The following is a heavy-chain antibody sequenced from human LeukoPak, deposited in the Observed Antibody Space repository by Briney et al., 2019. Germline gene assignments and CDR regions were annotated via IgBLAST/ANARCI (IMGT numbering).Heavy chain of an antibody. CDR2: ISNDGSDK. D-gene: IGHD1-26*01. V-gene: IGHV3-30*03. CDR3: GGYNSFDP. CDR1: GFTFSTYG. Sequence: GGSLRLSCAASGFTFSTYGMHWVRQAPGKGLEWVAVISNDGSDKYYADSVKGRFTISRDNSKNTLYLQMNNLRVDDTAVYYCGGYNSFDPWGQGTLVTVSS. J-gene: IGHJ5*02.